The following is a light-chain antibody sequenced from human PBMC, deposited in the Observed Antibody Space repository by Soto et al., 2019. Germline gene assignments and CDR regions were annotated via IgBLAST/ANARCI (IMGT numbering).Light chain of an antibody. CDR2: AAS. J-gene: IGKJ1*01. Sequence: DIQMTQSPSSLSASVRDRVTITCRASQSITTYLNWYQQKPGKAPKLLIYAASSLQSGVPSRFSGSGSGTDFTLTISSLQPEDFETYYCQQSYSAPRTFGHGTKVDIK. V-gene: IGKV1-39*01. CDR1: QSITTY. CDR3: QQSYSAPRT.